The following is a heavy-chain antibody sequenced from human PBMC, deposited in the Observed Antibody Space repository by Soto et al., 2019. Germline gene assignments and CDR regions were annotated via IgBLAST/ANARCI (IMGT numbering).Heavy chain of an antibody. CDR1: GFPFSSYG. CDR2: ISDDGSNK. D-gene: IGHD2-15*01. J-gene: IGHJ4*02. CDR3: AGGQYYFDY. V-gene: IGHV3-30*03. Sequence: QVQLVESGGGVVQPGRSLRLSCAASGFPFSSYGMHWVRQAPGKGLEWVAHISDDGSNKHYTDSVKGRFTISRDNSKNMVYLQMSSLRAEDTAVYYCAGGQYYFDYCGQGTRVSVSS.